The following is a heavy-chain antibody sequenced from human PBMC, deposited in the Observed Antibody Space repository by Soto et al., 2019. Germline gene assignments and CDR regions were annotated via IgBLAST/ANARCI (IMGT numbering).Heavy chain of an antibody. CDR1: GFTFSSYS. V-gene: IGHV3-48*02. D-gene: IGHD3-22*01. CDR3: AHHSTGYYSFDL. CDR2: ISSRSTTI. Sequence: GGSLRLSCAASGFTFSSYSMNWVRQAPGKGLEWVSYISSRSTTIYYADSVKGRFTISRDNAKNSLYLQMNSLRDEDTAVYYCAHHSTGYYSFDLWGRGTLVTVSS. J-gene: IGHJ2*01.